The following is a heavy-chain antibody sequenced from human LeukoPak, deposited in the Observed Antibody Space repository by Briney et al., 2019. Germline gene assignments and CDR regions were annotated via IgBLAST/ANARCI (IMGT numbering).Heavy chain of an antibody. Sequence: PGRSLRLSCAASGFTFSSYAMHWVRQAPGKGLEWVAAISYDGSNKYYADSVKGRFTISRDNSKNTLYLQMNSLRAEDTAVYYCAKDSGGGYYYYYGMDVWGQGTTVTVSS. V-gene: IGHV3-30*04. D-gene: IGHD3-16*01. CDR1: GFTFSSYA. J-gene: IGHJ6*02. CDR2: ISYDGSNK. CDR3: AKDSGGGYYYYYGMDV.